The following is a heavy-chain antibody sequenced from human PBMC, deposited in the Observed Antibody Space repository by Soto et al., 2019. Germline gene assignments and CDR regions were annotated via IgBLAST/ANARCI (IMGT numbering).Heavy chain of an antibody. Sequence: PSETLSLTCAVYGGPFSGYYWSWIRQPPGKGLEWIGEINHSGSTNYNPSLKSRVTISVDTSKNQFSLKLSSVTAADTAVYYCASINGRWRDFDYWGQGTLVTVSS. V-gene: IGHV4-34*01. D-gene: IGHD2-15*01. CDR1: GGPFSGYY. J-gene: IGHJ4*02. CDR3: ASINGRWRDFDY. CDR2: INHSGST.